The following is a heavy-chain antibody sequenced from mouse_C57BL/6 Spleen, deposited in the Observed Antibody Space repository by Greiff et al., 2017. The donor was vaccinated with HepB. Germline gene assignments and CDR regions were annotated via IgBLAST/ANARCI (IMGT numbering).Heavy chain of an antibody. V-gene: IGHV1-69*01. CDR3: ASFITTVVSHYYAMDY. CDR1: GYTFTSYW. J-gene: IGHJ4*01. Sequence: QVQLQQSGAELVMPGASVKLSCKASGYTFTSYWMHWVKQRPGQGLEWIGEIDPSDSYTNYNQKFKGKSTLTVDKSSSTAYMQLSSLTSEDSAVYYCASFITTVVSHYYAMDYWGQGTSVTVSS. CDR2: IDPSDSYT. D-gene: IGHD1-1*01.